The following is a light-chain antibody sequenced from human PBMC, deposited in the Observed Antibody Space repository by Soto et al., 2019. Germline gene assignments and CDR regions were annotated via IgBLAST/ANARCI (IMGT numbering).Light chain of an antibody. J-gene: IGLJ1*01. V-gene: IGLV2-14*01. CDR1: SSDVGGYNY. CDR3: SSYTSSSTLEGV. CDR2: DVS. Sequence: SALPQPASVYGSPGQSITISCTGTSSDVGGYNYVSWYQQHPGKAPKLMIYDVSNRPSGVSNRFSGSKSGNTASLTISGLQAEDEADYYCSSYTSSSTLEGVFGTGTKVTVL.